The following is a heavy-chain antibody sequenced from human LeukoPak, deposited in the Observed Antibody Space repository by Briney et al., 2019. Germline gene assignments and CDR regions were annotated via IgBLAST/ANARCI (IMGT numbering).Heavy chain of an antibody. CDR1: GGSISSGGYY. J-gene: IGHJ3*02. V-gene: IGHV4-31*03. CDR3: ARISGDLDDAFDI. CDR2: IYYSGST. Sequence: SETLSLTCTVSGGSISSGGYYWSWIRQHPGKGLEWIGYIYYSGSTYYNPSLKSRVTISVDTSKNQFSLKLSSVTAADTAVYYCARISGDLDDAFDIWGQGTMVTVSS. D-gene: IGHD1-26*01.